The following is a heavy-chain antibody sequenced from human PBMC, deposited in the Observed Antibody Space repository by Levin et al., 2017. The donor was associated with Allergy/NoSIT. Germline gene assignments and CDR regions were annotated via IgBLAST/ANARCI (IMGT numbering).Heavy chain of an antibody. V-gene: IGHV4-39*01. CDR2: IYNSGNT. Sequence: KPSETLSLTCTVSGGSISSSGYYWGWIRQPPGEGLEWIGSIYNSGNTYYNPSLKSRVTISVDTSKNQFSLNLSSVTAADTAVYYCARSGSYAHPGDYWGQGTLVTVSS. D-gene: IGHD1-26*01. J-gene: IGHJ4*02. CDR3: ARSGSYAHPGDY. CDR1: GGSISSSGYY.